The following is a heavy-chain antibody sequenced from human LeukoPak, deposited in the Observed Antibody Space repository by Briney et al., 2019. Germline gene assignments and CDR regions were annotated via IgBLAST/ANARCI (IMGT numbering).Heavy chain of an antibody. CDR3: ARIIGATPEDY. CDR2: ISSSSSYI. J-gene: IGHJ4*02. Sequence: GGSLRLSCAASGFTFSSYSMNWVRQAPGKGLEWVSSISSSSSYIYYADSVKGRFTISRDNAKNTLYLQMNSLRAEDTAVYYCARIIGATPEDYWGQGTLVTVSS. CDR1: GFTFSSYS. D-gene: IGHD1-26*01. V-gene: IGHV3-21*01.